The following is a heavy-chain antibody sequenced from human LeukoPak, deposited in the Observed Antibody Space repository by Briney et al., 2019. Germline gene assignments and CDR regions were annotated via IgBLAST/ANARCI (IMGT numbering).Heavy chain of an antibody. CDR1: GGSISSYY. J-gene: IGHJ4*02. CDR2: IYTSGST. Sequence: PSETLSLTCTVSGGSISSYYWSWIRQPPGKGLEWIGHIYTSGSTNYNPSLKSRVTISVDTSKNQFSLKLSSVTAADTAVYYCARLPYSSGWYGGFDYWGQGTLVTVSS. V-gene: IGHV4-4*09. D-gene: IGHD6-19*01. CDR3: ARLPYSSGWYGGFDY.